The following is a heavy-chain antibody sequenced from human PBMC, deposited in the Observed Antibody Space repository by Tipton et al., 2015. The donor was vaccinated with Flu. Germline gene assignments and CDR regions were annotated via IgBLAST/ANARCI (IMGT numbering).Heavy chain of an antibody. V-gene: IGHV4-39*07. J-gene: IGHJ4*02. Sequence: TLSLTCTVSGGSISRSSYYWGWIRQPPGKGMEWIGSIYYSGSTYYNPSLKSRVTISVDTSKNQFSLKLSSVTAADTAVYYCARAGGYGYDYWGQGTLVTVSS. CDR2: IYYSGST. D-gene: IGHD5-18*01. CDR3: ARAGGYGYDY. CDR1: GGSISRSSYY.